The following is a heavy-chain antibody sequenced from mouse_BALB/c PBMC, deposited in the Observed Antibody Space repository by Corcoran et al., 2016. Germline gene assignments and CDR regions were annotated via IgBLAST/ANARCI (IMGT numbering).Heavy chain of an antibody. CDR2: IDPANGNT. J-gene: IGHJ4*01. Sequence: EVQLQQSGAELVKPGASVKLSCTASGFNIKDTYMNWVKQRPEQGLEWIGRIDPANGNTKYDPKFQGKATITADTSSNTAYLQLSSLTSEDTAVYYCARSDGYYVGYAMDYWGQGTSVTVSS. CDR1: GFNIKDTY. CDR3: ARSDGYYVGYAMDY. V-gene: IGHV14-3*02. D-gene: IGHD2-3*01.